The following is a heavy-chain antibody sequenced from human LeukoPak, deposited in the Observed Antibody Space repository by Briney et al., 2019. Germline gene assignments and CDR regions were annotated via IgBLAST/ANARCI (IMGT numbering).Heavy chain of an antibody. CDR3: ARDPNGDYIGAFDM. J-gene: IGHJ3*02. Sequence: GGSLRLSSTASGFTFCAYAMMRVRQGPGKGPEWGSAIRGGGGSTFYADSVKSRFTISRDNSKYTLFLQMNSLRAEDTAVYYCARDPNGDYIGAFDMWGPGTMVTVSS. D-gene: IGHD4-17*01. CDR1: GFTFCAYA. CDR2: IRGGGGST. V-gene: IGHV3-23*01.